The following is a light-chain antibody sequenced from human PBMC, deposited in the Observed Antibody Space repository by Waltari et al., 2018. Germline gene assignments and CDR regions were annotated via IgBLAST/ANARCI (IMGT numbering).Light chain of an antibody. CDR3: SSYTSSSTLV. CDR1: SSDVGRYNY. J-gene: IGLJ3*02. CDR2: DVS. V-gene: IGLV2-14*03. Sequence: QSALTQPASVSGSPGQSITISCTGASSDVGRYNYVSWYQQYPGTAPKLIIYDVSNRPSGVSNRCSGSKSGNTASLTISGLQAEDEADYYCSSYTSSSTLVFGGGTKLTVL.